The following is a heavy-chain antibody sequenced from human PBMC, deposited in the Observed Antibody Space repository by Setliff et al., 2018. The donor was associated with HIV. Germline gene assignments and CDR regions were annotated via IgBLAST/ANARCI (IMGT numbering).Heavy chain of an antibody. CDR3: ARRIDNSGTFPDKNWFDT. CDR2: IFSSGST. D-gene: IGHD3-10*01. CDR1: GGSISSYC. Sequence: NPSETLSLTCTVSGGSISSYCWNWIRQSPGRGLEWIGFIFSSGSTKYNPSLQSRVTMSIDTSKSQFSLKLTSVTAADTAVYYCARRIDNSGTFPDKNWFDTWGQGSLVTVSS. V-gene: IGHV4-4*09. J-gene: IGHJ5*02.